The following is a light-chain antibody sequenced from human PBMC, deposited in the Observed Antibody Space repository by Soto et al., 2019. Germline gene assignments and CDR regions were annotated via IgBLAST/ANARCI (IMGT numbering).Light chain of an antibody. CDR1: QGISSY. Sequence: VIWMTQSPSLLSASTGDRVTINCRTSQGISSYLAWYQQKPGKAPELLIYGASTLQSGVPSRFSGSGSGTDFTLTISCLQSEDFATYYCQQYSTFPRTFGQGTKVEIK. V-gene: IGKV1D-8*01. CDR3: QQYSTFPRT. J-gene: IGKJ1*01. CDR2: GAS.